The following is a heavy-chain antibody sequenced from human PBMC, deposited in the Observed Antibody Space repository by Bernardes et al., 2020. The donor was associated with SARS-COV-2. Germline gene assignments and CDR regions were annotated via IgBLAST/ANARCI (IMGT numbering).Heavy chain of an antibody. V-gene: IGHV3-7*05. CDR2: IKQDGSEK. J-gene: IGHJ6*03. CDR3: AREVQYYDFWSGISYYYYYMDV. Sequence: GGSLRLSCAASGFTFSSYWMSWVRQAPGKGLEWVANIKQDGSEKYYVDSVKGRFTISRDNAKNSLYLQMNSLRAEDTAVYYCAREVQYYDFWSGISYYYYYMDVWGKGTTVTVSS. D-gene: IGHD3-3*01. CDR1: GFTFSSYW.